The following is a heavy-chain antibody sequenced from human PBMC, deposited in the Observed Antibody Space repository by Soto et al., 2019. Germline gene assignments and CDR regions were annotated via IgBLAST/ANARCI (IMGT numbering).Heavy chain of an antibody. CDR1: GAGDTFSNYG. CDR3: WRHDKTALPPPDS. D-gene: IGHD1-1*01. J-gene: IGHJ4*02. V-gene: IGHV1-69*06. CDR2: TIPAFGTA. Sequence: QVHLVQSGAEVKSPGSAVKVSCKVSGAGDTFSNYGLNWMRQAPGQGLEWMGGTIPAFGTANYAQKFQGRVTISADTSTTTAYMELSSLRSDDTAVYYCWRHDKTALPPPDSCGQGTLVSVSS.